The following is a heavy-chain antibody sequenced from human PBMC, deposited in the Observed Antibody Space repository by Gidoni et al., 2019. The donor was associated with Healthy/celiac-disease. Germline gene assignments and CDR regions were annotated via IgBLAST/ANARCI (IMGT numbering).Heavy chain of an antibody. CDR2: IIPIFGTA. Sequence: QVQLVQSGAEVKKPGSSVKVSCKASGGTFSSYAHRWVRQAPGQGLEWMGGIIPIFGTANYAQKFQGRVTITADESTSTAYMELSSLRSEDTAVYYCARASTGGYCSGGSCYRPGMDVWGQGTTVTVSS. V-gene: IGHV1-69*01. D-gene: IGHD2-15*01. J-gene: IGHJ6*02. CDR3: ARASTGGYCSGGSCYRPGMDV. CDR1: GGTFSSYA.